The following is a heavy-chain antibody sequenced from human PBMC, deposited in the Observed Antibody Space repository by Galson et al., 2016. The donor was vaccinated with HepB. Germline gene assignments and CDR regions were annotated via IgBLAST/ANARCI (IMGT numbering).Heavy chain of an antibody. Sequence: SETLSLTCTVSGDSITTISYYWGWVRQPPGRGLEWIGSRYYTGSTYYNPSLKSRVTISEDTSKNQFSLLLTSVTAADTAVYYCARQERERGTSYYFDSWGQGTLVTVSS. CDR1: GDSITTISYY. CDR2: RYYTGST. V-gene: IGHV4-39*01. D-gene: IGHD1-7*01. CDR3: ARQERERGTSYYFDS. J-gene: IGHJ4*02.